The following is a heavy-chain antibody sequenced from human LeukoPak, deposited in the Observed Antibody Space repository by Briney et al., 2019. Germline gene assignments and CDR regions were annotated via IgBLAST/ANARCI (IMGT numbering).Heavy chain of an antibody. J-gene: IGHJ4*02. CDR3: ARTTVKYYFDY. CDR1: GFTFSSYS. CDR2: ISSSSSTI. D-gene: IGHD4-17*01. V-gene: IGHV3-48*01. Sequence: GGSLRLSCAASGFTFSSYSMDWVRQAPGKGLEWVSYISSSSSTIYYADSVKGRFTISRDNSKNTLYLQMNSLRAEDTAVYYCARTTVKYYFDYWGQGTLVTVSS.